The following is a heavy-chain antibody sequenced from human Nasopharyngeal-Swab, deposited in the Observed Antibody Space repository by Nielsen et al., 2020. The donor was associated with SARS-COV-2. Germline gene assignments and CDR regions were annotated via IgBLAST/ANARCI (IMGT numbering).Heavy chain of an antibody. J-gene: IGHJ5*02. D-gene: IGHD6-13*01. V-gene: IGHV1-46*01. CDR3: ARVLAAAGYNWFDP. CDR2: INPSGGST. Sequence: ARHAPGQGLEWMGIINPSGGSTSYAQKFQGRVTMTRDTSTSTVYMELSSLRSEDTAVYYCARVLAAAGYNWFDPWGQGTLVTVSS.